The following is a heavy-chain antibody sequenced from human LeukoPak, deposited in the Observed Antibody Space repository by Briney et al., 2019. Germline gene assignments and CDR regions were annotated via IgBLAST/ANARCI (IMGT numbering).Heavy chain of an antibody. Sequence: SVKVSCKASGFTFTSSAMQWVRQARVQRLEWIGWIVVGSGNTNYPQKFQERVTITRDMSTTTAYMELSSLRSEDTAMYYCAADRDYYGSGGDAFDLWGQGTMVTVSS. CDR3: AADRDYYGSGGDAFDL. D-gene: IGHD3-10*01. CDR1: GFTFTSSA. CDR2: IVVGSGNT. V-gene: IGHV1-58*02. J-gene: IGHJ3*01.